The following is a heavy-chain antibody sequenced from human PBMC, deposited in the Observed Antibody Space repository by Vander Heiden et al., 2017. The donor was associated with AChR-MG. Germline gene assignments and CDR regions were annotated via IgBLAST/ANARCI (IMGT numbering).Heavy chain of an antibody. CDR3: ARDEGVVPAAIWFDP. Sequence: QVQLVQSGAEVKKPGASVKVSCKASGYTFTGYYMHWVRQAPGQGLEWMGWINPNSGGTNYAQKFQGRVTMTRDTSISTAYMELSRLRSDDTAVYYCARDEGVVPAAIWFDPWGQGTLVTVSS. D-gene: IGHD2-2*01. CDR2: INPNSGGT. V-gene: IGHV1-2*02. J-gene: IGHJ5*02. CDR1: GYTFTGYY.